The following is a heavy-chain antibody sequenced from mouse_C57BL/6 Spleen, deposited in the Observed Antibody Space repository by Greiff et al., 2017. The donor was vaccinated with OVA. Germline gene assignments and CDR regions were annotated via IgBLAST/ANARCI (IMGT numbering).Heavy chain of an antibody. V-gene: IGHV1-15*01. Sequence: QVQLQQSGAELVRPGASVTLSCKASGYTFTDYEMHWVKQTPVHGLEWIGAIDPETGGTAYNQKFKGKAILTADKSSSTAYMELRSLTSEDSAVYYCTRPTTAQPAWFAYWGQGTLVTVSA. J-gene: IGHJ3*01. CDR1: GYTFTDYE. D-gene: IGHD3-2*02. CDR3: TRPTTAQPAWFAY. CDR2: IDPETGGT.